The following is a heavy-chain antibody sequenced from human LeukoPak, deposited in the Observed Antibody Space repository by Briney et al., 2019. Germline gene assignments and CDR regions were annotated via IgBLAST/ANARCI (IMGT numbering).Heavy chain of an antibody. Sequence: ASVKVSCKTSGGTFSDFAFSWVRQALGQGLEWMGRIIPIFGATSYAQNFQGRVSITTDESTSTAYMELSSLRSEDTAVYYCARGYCSGDSCFHDAFDIWGQGTMVTVSS. CDR1: GGTFSDFA. CDR3: ARGYCSGDSCFHDAFDI. D-gene: IGHD2-15*01. CDR2: IIPIFGAT. J-gene: IGHJ3*02. V-gene: IGHV1-69*05.